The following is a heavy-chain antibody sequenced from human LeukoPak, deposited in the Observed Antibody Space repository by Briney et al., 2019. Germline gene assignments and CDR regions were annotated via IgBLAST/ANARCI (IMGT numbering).Heavy chain of an antibody. V-gene: IGHV4-59*12. CDR2: IYYSGST. Sequence: SETLSLTCTVSGGSISSYYWSWIRQPPGKGLEWIGYIYYSGSTNYNPSLKSRVTISVDTSKNQFSLKLSSVTAADTAVYYCARVAARRSPDYWGQGTLVTVSS. CDR3: ARVAARRSPDY. D-gene: IGHD6-6*01. CDR1: GGSISSYY. J-gene: IGHJ4*02.